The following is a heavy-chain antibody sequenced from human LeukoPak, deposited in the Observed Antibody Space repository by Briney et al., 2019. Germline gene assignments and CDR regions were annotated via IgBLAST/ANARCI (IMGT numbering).Heavy chain of an antibody. CDR2: IKQDGSEK. V-gene: IGHV3-7*03. J-gene: IGHJ3*02. D-gene: IGHD5-24*01. CDR3: ARESWLYAFDI. Sequence: GGSLRLSCAASGFTFNIYWMSWVRQTPGKGLEWVANIKQDGSEKYYVDSLKGRFTISRDNSKNTLYLQMNSLRAEDTAVYYCARESWLYAFDIWGQGTMVTVSS. CDR1: GFTFNIYW.